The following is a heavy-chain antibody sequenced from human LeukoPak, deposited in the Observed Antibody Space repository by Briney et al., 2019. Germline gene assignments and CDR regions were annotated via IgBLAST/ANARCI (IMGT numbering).Heavy chain of an antibody. Sequence: GGSLRLSCAASGFTFSSYWVNWVRQAPGNGLEWVAKIKQDGSEKYYVDSVKGRFTISRDNAKNSLYLQMNSLRAEDTAVYYCARDYGAQRALDYWGQGTLVTVSS. CDR1: GFTFSSYW. D-gene: IGHD4-17*01. CDR2: IKQDGSEK. CDR3: ARDYGAQRALDY. J-gene: IGHJ4*02. V-gene: IGHV3-7*03.